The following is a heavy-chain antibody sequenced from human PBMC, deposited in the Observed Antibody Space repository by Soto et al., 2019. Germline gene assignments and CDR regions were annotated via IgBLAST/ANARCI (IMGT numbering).Heavy chain of an antibody. J-gene: IGHJ6*02. CDR1: GGTFSSYA. Sequence: HVQLVQSGAEVKKPGSSVKVSCKASGGTFSSYAINWVRQAPGQGLEWMGGIIRIFGTPDYAQRFQGRVTITADESTSTAYTELSSLRSEDTAVYYCARQGSNEYYYYGMDVWGQGTTVTVSS. CDR3: ARQGSNEYYYYGMDV. D-gene: IGHD3-10*01. CDR2: IIRIFGTP. V-gene: IGHV1-69*12.